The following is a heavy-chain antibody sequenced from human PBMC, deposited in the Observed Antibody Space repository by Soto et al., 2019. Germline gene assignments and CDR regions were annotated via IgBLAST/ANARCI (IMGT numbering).Heavy chain of an antibody. V-gene: IGHV4-39*01. J-gene: IGHJ6*03. CDR1: GGSISSSSYY. CDR2: IYYSGST. D-gene: IGHD2-2*01. CDR3: ARHSAAGVPAAIHYYYYMDV. Sequence: SETLSLTCTVSGGSISSSSYYWGWIRQPPGKGLEWIGSIYYSGSTYYNPSLKSRVTISVDTSKNQFSLKLSSVTAADTAVYYCARHSAAGVPAAIHYYYYMDVWGKGTTVTVSS.